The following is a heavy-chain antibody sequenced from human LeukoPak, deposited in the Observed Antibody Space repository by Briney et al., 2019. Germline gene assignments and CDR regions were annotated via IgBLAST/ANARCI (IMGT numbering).Heavy chain of an antibody. J-gene: IGHJ4*02. V-gene: IGHV1-46*01. CDR1: GYTFTSYY. CDR3: ARGRPVRVEAGAAATRQFDY. Sequence: ASVKVSCKASGYTFTSYYMHWVRQAPGQGLEWMGIINPSGGSTSYAQKFQGRVTMTRDMSTSAVYMELSSLRSEDTAVYYCARGRPVRVEAGAAATRQFDYWGQGTLVTVSS. CDR2: INPSGGST. D-gene: IGHD2-15*01.